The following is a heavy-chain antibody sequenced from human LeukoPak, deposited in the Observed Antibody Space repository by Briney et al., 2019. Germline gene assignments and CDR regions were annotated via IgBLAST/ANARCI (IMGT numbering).Heavy chain of an antibody. CDR3: AKESIGSGWVCAY. CDR2: ISGSGGST. J-gene: IGHJ4*02. D-gene: IGHD6-19*01. CDR1: RFTFSSYA. V-gene: IGHV3-23*01. Sequence: SGGSLRLSCAASRFTFSSYAMSWVRQAPGKGLEWVLAISGSGGSTYYAASVKGRFTISRDNYKNTLYLQMNSLRAEDTAVYYCAKESIGSGWVCAYWGQGTLVTVSS.